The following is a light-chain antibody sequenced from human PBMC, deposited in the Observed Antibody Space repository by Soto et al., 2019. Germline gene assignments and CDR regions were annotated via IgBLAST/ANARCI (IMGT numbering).Light chain of an antibody. Sequence: EIVMTQSPATLSVSPGERATLSCRASQSVSSNLAWYQQKPGQAPRLLIYGASTRATGIPARFSGSGSGTEFTLTISSLQSLDFAVYYCQQYNNWTQTFGQGTKVDIK. CDR1: QSVSSN. CDR2: GAS. V-gene: IGKV3-15*01. CDR3: QQYNNWTQT. J-gene: IGKJ1*01.